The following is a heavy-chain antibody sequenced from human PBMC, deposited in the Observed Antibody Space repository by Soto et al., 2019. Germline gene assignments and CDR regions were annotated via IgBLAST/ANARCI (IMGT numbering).Heavy chain of an antibody. CDR3: ARQGKIVPNAIDKSGMDV. CDR1: GFSFTSYW. J-gene: IGHJ6*02. Sequence: EVQLVQSGAEVKKPGESLRISCTGSGFSFTSYWITWVRQMPGNGLEWMGRTDPGGSYTNYSPAFQGHVTISADKSFSTAYLHWSSLKASYSAIYFCARQGKIVPNAIDKSGMDVWGQGTTVTVSS. CDR2: TDPGGSYT. D-gene: IGHD1-26*01. V-gene: IGHV5-10-1*03.